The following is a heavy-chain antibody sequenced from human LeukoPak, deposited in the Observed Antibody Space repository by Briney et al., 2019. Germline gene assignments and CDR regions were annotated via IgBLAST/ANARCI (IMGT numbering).Heavy chain of an antibody. Sequence: GGSLRLSCAASGFTFSSYAMSWVRQAPGKGLEWVSAISGGSTYYADSVKGRFTISRDNSKNTLYLQMNSLRAEDTAVYYCASPLFYCSSTSCYGGYFDYWGQGTLVTVSS. D-gene: IGHD2-2*01. CDR2: ISGGST. J-gene: IGHJ4*02. CDR1: GFTFSSYA. V-gene: IGHV3-23*01. CDR3: ASPLFYCSSTSCYGGYFDY.